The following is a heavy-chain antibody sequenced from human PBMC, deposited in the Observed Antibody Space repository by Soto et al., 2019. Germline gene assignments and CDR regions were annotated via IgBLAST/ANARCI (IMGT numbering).Heavy chain of an antibody. CDR1: GYSFTSYA. J-gene: IGHJ4*02. CDR2: INAGNGNT. V-gene: IGHV1-3*01. D-gene: IGHD1-1*01. Sequence: ASVKVSCKASGYSFTSYAMHWLRQAPGQRLEWMGWINAGNGNTKYSQKFQGRVTITRDTSASTAYMELSSLRSEDTAVYYCARGGTPTRSLDYWGQGTLVTVSS. CDR3: ARGGTPTRSLDY.